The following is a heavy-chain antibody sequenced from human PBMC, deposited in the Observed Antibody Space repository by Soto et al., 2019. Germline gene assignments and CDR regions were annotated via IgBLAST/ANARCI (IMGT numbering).Heavy chain of an antibody. Sequence: QVQLVQSGAEVKKPGASVKVSCKASGYTFTNFGISWVRQAPVQGLEWMGWISAYNGNTNYAQNFQGRVTMTTDRSTSTAYMELRRLRSDDTAVYSCARGGTPIDSWGQGTLVTVSS. V-gene: IGHV1-18*01. D-gene: IGHD3-16*01. CDR3: ARGGTPIDS. J-gene: IGHJ4*02. CDR2: ISAYNGNT. CDR1: GYTFTNFG.